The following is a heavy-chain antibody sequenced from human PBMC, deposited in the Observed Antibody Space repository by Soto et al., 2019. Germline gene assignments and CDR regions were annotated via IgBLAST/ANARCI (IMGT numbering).Heavy chain of an antibody. CDR2: IVLGGGNT. V-gene: IGHV1-58*01. CDR3: VGVKGVFRYGVGYYYGMDA. J-gene: IGHJ6*02. Sequence: QMQLVQSGPEVKKPGTSVKVSCKASGFTFSTSAVQWVRQARGQRTEWIGRIVLGGGNTNYAQKFQARVTFTRDMSTSTVYMELSSLRYDDTAVYYCVGVKGVFRYGVGYYYGMDAWGRGTTVTVSS. D-gene: IGHD5-18*01. CDR1: GFTFSTSA.